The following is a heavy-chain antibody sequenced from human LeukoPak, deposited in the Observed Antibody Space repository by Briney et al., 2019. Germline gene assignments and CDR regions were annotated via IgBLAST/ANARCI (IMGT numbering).Heavy chain of an antibody. J-gene: IGHJ4*02. CDR3: AKDGGGYCNNSSC. CDR2: ISDSGDKT. D-gene: IGHD2-2*01. V-gene: IGHV3-23*01. CDR1: GFTFSNYA. Sequence: GGSLRLSCAASGFTFSNYAMSWVRQAPGKGLECVSAISDSGDKTDYADSVRGRFTIYRDDSKDTLYLQMNSLGAADTAVYYCAKDGGGYCNNSSCWGQGTLVTVSS.